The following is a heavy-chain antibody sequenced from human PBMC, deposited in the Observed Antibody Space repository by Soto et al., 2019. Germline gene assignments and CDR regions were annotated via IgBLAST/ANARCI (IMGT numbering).Heavy chain of an antibody. V-gene: IGHV4-4*07. J-gene: IGHJ4*02. Sequence: SETLSLTCSVSGGSIYSYYWNWIRQPAGKGLEWIGRIYATGSTNYSPSLKSRVTMSVDTSKNRLSLKLSSVTAADTAVYYCASLGPTIDYWGQGTLVTVSS. CDR2: IYATGST. CDR1: GGSIYSYY. CDR3: ASLGPTIDY. D-gene: IGHD1-26*01.